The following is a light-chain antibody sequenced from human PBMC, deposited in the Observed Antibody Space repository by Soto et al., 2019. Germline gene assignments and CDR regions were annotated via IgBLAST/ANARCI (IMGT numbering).Light chain of an antibody. CDR1: QDINNF. CDR3: QQYGSLRAT. Sequence: DILMTQSPSSLSASVEDRVTITCQASQDINNFLNWYQQKQGKAPEVLIYDATNLERGVPSRFSGSGSGTDFTLVISSLQPEDKAIYYCQQYGSLRATFGQGTKLEIK. CDR2: DAT. J-gene: IGKJ2*01. V-gene: IGKV1-33*01.